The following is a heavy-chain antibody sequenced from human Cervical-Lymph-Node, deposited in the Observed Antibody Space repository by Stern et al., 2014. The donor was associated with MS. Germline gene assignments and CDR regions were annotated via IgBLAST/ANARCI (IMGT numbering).Heavy chain of an antibody. CDR1: GGTSSNYA. CDR3: ATYGDGHGMDV. V-gene: IGHV1-69*01. D-gene: IGHD4-17*01. Sequence: QVQLVESGAEVKKPGSSVKVSCKASGGTSSNYAISWARQAPGPGLEWMGGIMPNFRATYYAQKFQVRLTITEDESTSTACMELSSMTSEDTAIYCCATYGDGHGMDVWGQGTTVTVSS. J-gene: IGHJ6*02. CDR2: IMPNFRAT.